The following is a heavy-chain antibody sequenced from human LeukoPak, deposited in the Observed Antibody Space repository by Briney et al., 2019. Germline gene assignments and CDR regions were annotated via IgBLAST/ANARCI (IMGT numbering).Heavy chain of an antibody. CDR1: RFTFSNYW. V-gene: IGHV3-7*01. J-gene: IGHJ4*02. Sequence: PGGSLRLSCVASRFTFSNYWMSWVRQAPGKGLEWVANINQDGSKKRYAGSVKGRFTISRDNAKGSLYLQLNSLRAQDTAVYYCAKWGPYCVGDYCPALDSWGPGTLVTVSS. CDR2: INQDGSKK. D-gene: IGHD2-21*02. CDR3: AKWGPYCVGDYCPALDS.